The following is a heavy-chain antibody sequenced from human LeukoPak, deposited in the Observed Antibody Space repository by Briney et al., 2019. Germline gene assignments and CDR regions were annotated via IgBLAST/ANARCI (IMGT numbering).Heavy chain of an antibody. CDR2: ISGSGGST. CDR1: GFIFSSYA. CDR3: AKDFNAAPPQFDY. Sequence: TGGSLRLSCAASGFIFSSYAMGWVRQAPGKGLEWVSAISGSGGSTYYADSVKGRFTISRDNSKNTLYLQMNSLRAEDTAVYYCAKDFNAAPPQFDYWGQGTLVTVSS. J-gene: IGHJ4*02. V-gene: IGHV3-23*01.